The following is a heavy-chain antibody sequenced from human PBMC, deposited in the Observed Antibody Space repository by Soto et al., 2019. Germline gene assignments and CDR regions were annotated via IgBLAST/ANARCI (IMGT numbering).Heavy chain of an antibody. D-gene: IGHD3-22*01. CDR3: ARAYYDASGYGLDP. V-gene: IGHV4-4*02. J-gene: IGHJ5*02. CDR2: IYHSGAT. Sequence: SETLSLTCAVSGGSINSSNWWTWVRQPPGKGPEWIGGIYHSGATNYNPSLSSRVTISVDKSNNRFSLRLTSATAADTALYYCARAYYDASGYGLDPWGQGTLVTVSS. CDR1: GGSINSSNW.